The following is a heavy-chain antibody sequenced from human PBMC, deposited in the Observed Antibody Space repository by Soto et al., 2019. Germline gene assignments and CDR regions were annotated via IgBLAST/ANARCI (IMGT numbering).Heavy chain of an antibody. J-gene: IGHJ4*02. CDR2: INAGNGNT. CDR3: ARCRDSSGWPEELDY. Sequence: ASVKVSCKASGYTFTSYAMHWVRQAPGQRLEWMGWINAGNGNTKYSQKFQGRVTITRDTSASTAYMELSSLRSEDTAVYYCARCRDSSGWPEELDYWGQGTLVTVSS. V-gene: IGHV1-3*01. D-gene: IGHD6-19*01. CDR1: GYTFTSYA.